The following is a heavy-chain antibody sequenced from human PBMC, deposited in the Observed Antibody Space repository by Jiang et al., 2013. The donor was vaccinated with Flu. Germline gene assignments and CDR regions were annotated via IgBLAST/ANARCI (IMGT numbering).Heavy chain of an antibody. V-gene: IGHV5-10-1*01. CDR1: GYSFTSYW. J-gene: IGHJ4*02. CDR3: AREDDGGSGVIITDLXTT. D-gene: IGHD3-10*01. Sequence: GAEVKKPGESLRISCKGSGYSFTSYWISWVRQMPGKGLEWMGRIDPSDSYTNYSPSFQGHVTISADKSISTAYLQWSSLKASDTAMYYCAREDDGGSGVIITDLXTTWGQGTLVHRLL. CDR2: IDPSDSYT.